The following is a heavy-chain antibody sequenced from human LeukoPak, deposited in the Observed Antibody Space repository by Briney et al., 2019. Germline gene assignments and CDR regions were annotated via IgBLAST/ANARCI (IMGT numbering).Heavy chain of an antibody. J-gene: IGHJ3*02. D-gene: IGHD3-22*01. CDR3: AKSNGYGLIDI. V-gene: IGHV4-4*02. Sequence: SETLSLTCAVSGGSISSSSWWSWVRQPPGKGLEWIGSIYHSGSTYYNPSLKSRVTISLDTSRNQFSLKLNSVTAADTAVYYCAKSNGYGLIDIWGQGTMVTVSS. CDR2: IYHSGST. CDR1: GGSISSSSW.